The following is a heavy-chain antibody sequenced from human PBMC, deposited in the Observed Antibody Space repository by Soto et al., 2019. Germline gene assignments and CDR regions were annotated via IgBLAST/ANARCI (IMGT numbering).Heavy chain of an antibody. CDR3: ARGVHSPGNWFDP. D-gene: IGHD2-15*01. Sequence: SETLSLTCTVSGGSISSGGYYWSWIRQHPGKGLEWIGYIYYSGSTYYNPSLKSRVTISVDTSKNQFSLKLSSVTAADTAVYYCARGVHSPGNWFDPWGQGTLVTVSS. V-gene: IGHV4-31*03. CDR2: IYYSGST. J-gene: IGHJ5*02. CDR1: GGSISSGGYY.